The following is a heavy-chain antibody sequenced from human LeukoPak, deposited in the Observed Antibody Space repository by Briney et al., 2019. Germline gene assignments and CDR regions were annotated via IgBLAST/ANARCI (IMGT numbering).Heavy chain of an antibody. D-gene: IGHD4-17*01. CDR1: GFTFSSYA. Sequence: GGSLRLSCAAYGFTFSSYAMPWVRQAPGKGLEWVAVISYDGSNKYYADFVKGRFTISRDNSKNTLYLQMNSLRAEDTAVYYCARDTQNGEPHYWYFDLWGRGTLVTVSX. V-gene: IGHV3-30-3*01. J-gene: IGHJ2*01. CDR2: ISYDGSNK. CDR3: ARDTQNGEPHYWYFDL.